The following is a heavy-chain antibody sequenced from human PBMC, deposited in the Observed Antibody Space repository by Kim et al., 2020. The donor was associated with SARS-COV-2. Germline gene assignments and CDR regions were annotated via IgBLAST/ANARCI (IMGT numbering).Heavy chain of an antibody. Sequence: ASVKVSCKASGYTFTGYYMHWVRQAPGQGLEWMGWINPNSGGTNYAQKFQGRVTMTRDTSISTAYMELSRLRSDDTAVYYCARVRNSDELLIDIWGQGTMVTVSS. D-gene: IGHD1-26*01. V-gene: IGHV1-2*02. CDR1: GYTFTGYY. CDR2: INPNSGGT. CDR3: ARVRNSDELLIDI. J-gene: IGHJ3*02.